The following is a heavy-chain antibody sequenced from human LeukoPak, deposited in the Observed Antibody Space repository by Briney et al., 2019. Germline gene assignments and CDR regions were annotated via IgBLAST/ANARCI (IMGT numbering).Heavy chain of an antibody. CDR2: IHTNGPT. Sequence: PSETLSLTCIVSGGSFTSYYYSWLRQPPGQGLEWIGYIHTNGPTNYNPSVKSRVTISVDTSKNQFSLKLSSVTAADTAVYYCARVSDFWSGPIGWFDPWGQGTLVTVSS. CDR1: GGSFTSYY. CDR3: ARVSDFWSGPIGWFDP. D-gene: IGHD3-3*01. V-gene: IGHV4-4*09. J-gene: IGHJ5*02.